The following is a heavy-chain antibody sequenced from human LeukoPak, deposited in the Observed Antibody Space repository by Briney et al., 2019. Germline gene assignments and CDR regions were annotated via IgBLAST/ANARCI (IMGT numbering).Heavy chain of an antibody. CDR2: INPSGGST. CDR1: GYTFTSYY. D-gene: IGHD2-15*01. CDR3: ARDSQVAARGYYFDY. Sequence: GASVKVSCKASGYTFTSYYMHWVRQAPGQGLEWMGIINPSGGSTSYAQKFQGRVTMTRDTSTSTVYMELSSLRSGDTAVYYCARDSQVAARGYYFDYWGQGTLVTVSS. V-gene: IGHV1-46*01. J-gene: IGHJ4*02.